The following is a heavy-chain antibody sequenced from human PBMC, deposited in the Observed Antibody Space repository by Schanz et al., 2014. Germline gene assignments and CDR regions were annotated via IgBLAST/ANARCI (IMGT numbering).Heavy chain of an antibody. Sequence: QVLLQESGPGVVKPSGTLSLTCAVSGGSIISSTWWGWVRQPQGKGLEWIGEIYHNGDPSFNRSRKSRATMSVDKSKKEFSLRLTSLTAADTALYYCVRGVGAWEQRIFDYWGKGTLVTVSS. V-gene: IGHV4-4*02. CDR3: VRGVGAWEQRIFDY. J-gene: IGHJ4*02. CDR1: GGSIISSTW. CDR2: IYHNGDP. D-gene: IGHD1-26*01.